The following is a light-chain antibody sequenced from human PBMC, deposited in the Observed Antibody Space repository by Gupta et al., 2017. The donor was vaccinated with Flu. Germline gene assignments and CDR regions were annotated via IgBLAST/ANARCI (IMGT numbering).Light chain of an antibody. CDR3: HSYADSNNHVV. J-gene: IGLJ2*01. CDR2: QVN. CDR1: TGAVGGYNN. Sequence: CMGATGAVGGYNNVCCNRPHPGTAPQLLIFQVNKRPSGGPDRFSGSKSGTTASPTDTVLQAEDEADYYYHSYADSNNHVVFGGGTRLTVL. V-gene: IGLV2-8*01.